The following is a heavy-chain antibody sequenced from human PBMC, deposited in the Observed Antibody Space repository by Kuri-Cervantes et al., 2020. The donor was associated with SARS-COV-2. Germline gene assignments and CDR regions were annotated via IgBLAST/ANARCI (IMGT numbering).Heavy chain of an antibody. CDR1: GYTFTSYY. J-gene: IGHJ4*02. V-gene: IGHV1-46*01. CDR3: AKPRSEEPSPETIEFDY. Sequence: ASVKVSCKASGYTFTSYYMHWVRQAPGQGLEWMGIINPSGGSTSYAQKFQGRVTMTEDTSTDTAYMELSSLRSEDTAVYYCAKPRSEEPSPETIEFDYWGQGTLVTVSS. CDR2: INPSGGST. D-gene: IGHD1-14*01.